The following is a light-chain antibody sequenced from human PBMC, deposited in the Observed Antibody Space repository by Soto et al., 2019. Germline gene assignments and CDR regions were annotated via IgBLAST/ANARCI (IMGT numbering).Light chain of an antibody. CDR1: QSISIY. V-gene: IGKV1-39*01. CDR3: QQTYTTPEIT. CDR2: GAS. Sequence: EIPMNQSPASLSASVGDRVTITCRASQSISIYLNWYQLKPGKAPNLLMYGASYLKSGVPTRFSGSGSGTDFTLTISSLQPEDFAIYYCQQTYTTPEITFGQGTRLEIK. J-gene: IGKJ5*01.